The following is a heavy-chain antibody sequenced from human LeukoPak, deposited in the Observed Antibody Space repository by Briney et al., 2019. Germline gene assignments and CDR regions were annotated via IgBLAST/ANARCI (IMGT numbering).Heavy chain of an antibody. D-gene: IGHD2-2*01. J-gene: IGHJ4*02. CDR3: ARANHVVPVIPDY. Sequence: GASVTVSFKASGYTFTGYYMHWVRQAPGQGLEWMGWINPNSGGTNYAQKFQGRVTMTRDTSISTAYMELSRLRSDDTAVYYCARANHVVPVIPDYWGQGTLVTVSS. CDR1: GYTFTGYY. CDR2: INPNSGGT. V-gene: IGHV1-2*02.